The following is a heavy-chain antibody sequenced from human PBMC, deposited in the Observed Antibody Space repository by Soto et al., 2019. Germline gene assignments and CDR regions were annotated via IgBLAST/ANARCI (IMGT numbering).Heavy chain of an antibody. CDR2: INPSGGST. CDR3: GRSPKVTATPVGNFDY. J-gene: IGHJ4*02. D-gene: IGHD2-21*02. V-gene: IGHV1-46*01. CDR1: GYTFTSYY. Sequence: ASVKVSCKASGYTFTSYYMHWVRQAPGQGLEWMGIINPSGGSTSYAQKFQGRVTMTRDTSTSTVYMELSSLRSEDTAVYYCGRSPKVTATPVGNFDYWGQGTLVTVSS.